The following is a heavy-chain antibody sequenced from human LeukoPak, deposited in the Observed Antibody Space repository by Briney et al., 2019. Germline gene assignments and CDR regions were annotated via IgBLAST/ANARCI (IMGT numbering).Heavy chain of an antibody. CDR3: AGDSDADGMDV. Sequence: GGSLRLSCAVSGFTFSSYEMHWVRQAPGKGLEWLSYISTSGITKYNADSVKGRFTMSRDNAKNSLYLQMSSLRAEDTAVYYCAGDSDADGMDVWGQGTTVTVSS. CDR1: GFTFSSYE. V-gene: IGHV3-48*03. J-gene: IGHJ6*02. CDR2: ISTSGITK.